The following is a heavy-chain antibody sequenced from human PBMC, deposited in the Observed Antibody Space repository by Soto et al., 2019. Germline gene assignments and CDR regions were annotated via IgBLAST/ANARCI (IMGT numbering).Heavy chain of an antibody. J-gene: IGHJ4*02. CDR2: ISYDGSNK. Sequence: QVQLVESGGGVVQPGRSLRLSCAASGFTFSSYGMHWVRQAPGKGLEWVAVISYDGSNKYYADSVKGRFTNSRDKSKNTLYMQMNSLRAEDTAVYYCAPDLGVVGGTTGVDYWGQGTLVTVSS. V-gene: IGHV3-30*03. D-gene: IGHD1-26*01. CDR1: GFTFSSYG. CDR3: APDLGVVGGTTGVDY.